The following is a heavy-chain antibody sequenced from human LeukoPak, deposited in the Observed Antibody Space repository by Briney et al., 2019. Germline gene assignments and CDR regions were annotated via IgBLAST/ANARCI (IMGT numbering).Heavy chain of an antibody. CDR2: ISYDGSNK. Sequence: GGSLRLSCAASGFTFSSYAMHWVRQAPGKGLEWVAGISYDGSNKYYADSVKGRFTISRDNSKNTLYLQMNSLRAEDTAVYYCARRALRYSGSYYANWFDPWGQGTLVTVSS. J-gene: IGHJ5*02. D-gene: IGHD1-26*01. CDR1: GFTFSSYA. CDR3: ARRALRYSGSYYANWFDP. V-gene: IGHV3-30-3*01.